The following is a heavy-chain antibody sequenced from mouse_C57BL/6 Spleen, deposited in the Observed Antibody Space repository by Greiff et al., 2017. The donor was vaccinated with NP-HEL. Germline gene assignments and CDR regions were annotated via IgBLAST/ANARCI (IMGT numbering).Heavy chain of an antibody. J-gene: IGHJ4*01. V-gene: IGHV2-6-1*01. CDR1: GFSLTSYG. D-gene: IGHD1-1*01. CDR3: ARHRDYYGSTYAMDY. Sequence: VQRVESGPGLVAPSQSLSITCTVSGFSLTSYGVHWVRQPPGKGPEWLVVIWSDGSTTYNSALKSRLSISKDNSKSQVFLKMNSLQTDDTAMYYWARHRDYYGSTYAMDYWGQGTSVTVSS. CDR2: IWSDGST.